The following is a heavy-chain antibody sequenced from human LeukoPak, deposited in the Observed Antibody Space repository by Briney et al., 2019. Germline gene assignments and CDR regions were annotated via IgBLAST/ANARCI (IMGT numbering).Heavy chain of an antibody. D-gene: IGHD1-26*01. Sequence: PGGSLRLSCEASGFTFSIYAMSWVRQAPGKGLEWVSTISGSGGSTYFADSAKGRFTISRDNSKNTVYLQINSLRADDTAVYYCAKASTWSYDYFDYWGQGTLVTVSS. V-gene: IGHV3-23*01. CDR2: ISGSGGST. J-gene: IGHJ4*02. CDR3: AKASTWSYDYFDY. CDR1: GFTFSIYA.